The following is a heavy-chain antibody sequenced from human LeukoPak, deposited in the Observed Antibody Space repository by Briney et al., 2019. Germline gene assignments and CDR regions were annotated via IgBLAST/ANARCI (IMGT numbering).Heavy chain of an antibody. J-gene: IGHJ6*02. CDR1: GFTFDDYA. Sequence: GGSLRLSCAASGFTFDDYAMHWVRQAPGKGLEWVSGISWNSGSIGYADSVKGRFTISRDNAKNSLYLQMNSLRAEDTALYYCAKDVATVYGMDVWGQGTTVTVSS. CDR2: ISWNSGSI. V-gene: IGHV3-9*01. CDR3: AKDVATVYGMDV.